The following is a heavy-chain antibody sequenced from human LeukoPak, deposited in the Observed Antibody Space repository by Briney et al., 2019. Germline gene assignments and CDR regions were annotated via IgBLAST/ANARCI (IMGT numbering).Heavy chain of an antibody. D-gene: IGHD2-21*01. V-gene: IGHV4-59*01. CDR3: ARENAYCGGDCYRKYYFDY. CDR1: GGSISNYC. CDR2: IYYSGST. J-gene: IGHJ4*02. Sequence: PSETLSLTCTVSGGSISNYCWSWIRQPPGKGLEWIGYIYYSGSTNYNPSLKSRVTISGDRSKNQFSLKLSSVTAADTAVYYCARENAYCGGDCYRKYYFDYWGQGNLVTVSS.